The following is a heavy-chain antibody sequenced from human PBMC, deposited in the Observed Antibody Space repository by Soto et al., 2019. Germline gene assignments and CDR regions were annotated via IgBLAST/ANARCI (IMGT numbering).Heavy chain of an antibody. CDR2: MSYDGGNK. D-gene: IGHD3-3*01. V-gene: IGHV3-30-3*01. CDR3: ARDDGDGYYRIHYYGMDV. J-gene: IGHJ6*02. CDR1: GFTFSNYA. Sequence: PGGSLRLSCAASGFTFSNYAMHWARQAPGKGLEWVAVMSYDGGNKYYADSVKGRFTISRDNSKNTLFLQMNSLRAEDTTVYYCARDDGDGYYRIHYYGMDVWGQGTTVTVSS.